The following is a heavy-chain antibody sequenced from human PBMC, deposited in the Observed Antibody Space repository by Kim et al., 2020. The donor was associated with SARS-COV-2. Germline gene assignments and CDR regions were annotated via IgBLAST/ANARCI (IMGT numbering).Heavy chain of an antibody. CDR3: AREMDYGGNSGVGY. J-gene: IGHJ4*02. CDR1: GYTFTGYY. V-gene: IGHV1-2*02. CDR2: INPNSGGT. D-gene: IGHD4-17*01. Sequence: ASVKVSCKASGYTFTGYYMHWVRQAPGQGLEWMGWINPNSGGTNYAQKFQGRVTITRDTSISTAYMELSRLRSDDTAVYYCAREMDYGGNSGVGYWGQGTLVTVSS.